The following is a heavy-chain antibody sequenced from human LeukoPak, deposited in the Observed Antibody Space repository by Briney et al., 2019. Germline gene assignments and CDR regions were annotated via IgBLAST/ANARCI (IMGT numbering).Heavy chain of an antibody. CDR1: GGSFTSDA. CDR3: AKGGDVRMVYGTIFDY. V-gene: IGHV3-23*01. D-gene: IGHD2-8*01. CDR2: ISGSGGST. J-gene: IGHJ4*02. Sequence: GGSLRLSCAVSGGSFTSDALSWVCLAPGAGLGWVSAISGSGGSTYNADSVKGRFTISRDNSKTTLFVQMNRLSVENTAVYYCAKGGDVRMVYGTIFDYWGQGTLVTVSS.